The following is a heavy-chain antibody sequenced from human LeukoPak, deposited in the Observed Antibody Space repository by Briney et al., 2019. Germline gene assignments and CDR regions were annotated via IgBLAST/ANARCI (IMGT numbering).Heavy chain of an antibody. CDR1: GFTFISYS. D-gene: IGHD2-15*01. J-gene: IGHJ5*02. Sequence: PGGSLRLSCAASGFTFISYSMNWVRQAPGKGLEWVSYISSSSSTIYYADSVKGRFTISRDNAKNSLYLQMNSLRAEDTAVYYCARTNIVVVVAATRQNWFDPWGQGTLVTVSS. V-gene: IGHV3-48*04. CDR3: ARTNIVVVVAATRQNWFDP. CDR2: ISSSSSTI.